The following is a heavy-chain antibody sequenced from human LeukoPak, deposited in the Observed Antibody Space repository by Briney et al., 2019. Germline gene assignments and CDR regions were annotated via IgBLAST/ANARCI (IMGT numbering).Heavy chain of an antibody. V-gene: IGHV1-2*06. D-gene: IGHD4-17*01. CDR3: ARDMTTGSSFDY. J-gene: IGHJ4*02. CDR2: INPNSGGT. CDR1: GYTFTGYY. Sequence: ASVKVSCKASGYTFTGYYMHWVRQAPGQGLEWMGRINPNSGGTDYGRKFQGRVTMTRDTSISTAYMELSRLRSDDTALYYCARDMTTGSSFDYWGQGTLVTVSS.